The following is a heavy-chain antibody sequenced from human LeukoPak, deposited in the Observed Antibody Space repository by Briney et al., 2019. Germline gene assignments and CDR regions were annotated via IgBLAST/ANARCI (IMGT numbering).Heavy chain of an antibody. Sequence: ASVKVSCKASGYTFTGYYMHWVRQAPGQGLEWMGWINPNSGGTNYAQKFQGRVTMTRDTSISTAYMELSRLRSDDTAVYYCARDGYGSGSYDWFDPWGQGTLVTVSS. CDR2: INPNSGGT. D-gene: IGHD3-10*01. CDR1: GYTFTGYY. V-gene: IGHV1-2*02. CDR3: ARDGYGSGSYDWFDP. J-gene: IGHJ5*02.